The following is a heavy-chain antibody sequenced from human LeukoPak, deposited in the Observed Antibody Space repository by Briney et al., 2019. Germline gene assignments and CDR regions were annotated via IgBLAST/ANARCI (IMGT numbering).Heavy chain of an antibody. J-gene: IGHJ4*02. CDR2: IYYSGST. CDR1: GGSISSYY. V-gene: IGHV4-59*01. Sequence: SETLSLTCTVSGGSISSYYWSWIRQPPGKGLEWIGYIYYSGSTNYNPSLKSRVTISVDTSKNQFSLKLSSVTAAGTAVYYCARFVPHDYRFDYWGQGTLVTVSS. CDR3: ARFVPHDYRFDY. D-gene: IGHD4-11*01.